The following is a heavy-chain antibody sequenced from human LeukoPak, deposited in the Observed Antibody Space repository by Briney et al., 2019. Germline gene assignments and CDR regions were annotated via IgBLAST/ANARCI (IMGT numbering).Heavy chain of an antibody. CDR3: ARECLYYYGSGSYYKDY. Sequence: PGRSLRLSCAASGFTFSSYGMHWVRQAPGKGLEWVSSISSSSSYIYYADSVKGRLTISRANAKHSLYLQMNSLRAEDTAVYYCARECLYYYGSGSYYKDYWGQGTLVTVSS. J-gene: IGHJ4*02. CDR1: GFTFSSYG. CDR2: ISSSSSYI. D-gene: IGHD3-10*01. V-gene: IGHV3-21*01.